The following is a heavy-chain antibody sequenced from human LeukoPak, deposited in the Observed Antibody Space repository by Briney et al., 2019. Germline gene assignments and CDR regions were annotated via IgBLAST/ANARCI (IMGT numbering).Heavy chain of an antibody. J-gene: IGHJ6*03. V-gene: IGHV3-53*01. D-gene: IGHD3-10*01. CDR1: GFTVSSNY. Sequence: GGSLRLSCAASGFTVSSNYMSWVRQAPGKGLEWVSVIYSGGSTYYADSVKGRFTISRDNSKNTLYLQMNSLRAEDTAVYYCASGSGSYRTPYYYMDVWGKGTTVSVSS. CDR2: IYSGGST. CDR3: ASGSGSYRTPYYYMDV.